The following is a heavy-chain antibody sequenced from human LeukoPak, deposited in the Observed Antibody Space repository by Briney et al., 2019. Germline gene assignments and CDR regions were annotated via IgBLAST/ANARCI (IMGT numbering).Heavy chain of an antibody. V-gene: IGHV1-2*06. CDR2: INPNTGGT. D-gene: IGHD3-10*02. CDR1: GYTFTYFY. J-gene: IGHJ3*02. Sequence: ASVKVSCKASGYTFTYFYIHWVRQAPGQGLEWMGRINPNTGGTDYAQNLQGSVTLTRDSSISTAYMELRGLKSDDTAVYYCAITYVNNAYDIWGQGTMVTVSS. CDR3: AITYVNNAYDI.